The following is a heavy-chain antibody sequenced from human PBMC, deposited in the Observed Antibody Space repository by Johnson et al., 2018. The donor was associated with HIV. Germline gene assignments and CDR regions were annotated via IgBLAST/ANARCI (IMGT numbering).Heavy chain of an antibody. CDR3: ARDRAIVVAYDAFDI. Sequence: VQLVESGGGLVQPGGSLRLSCAASGFTVSSNYMSWVRQAPGKGLEWVSVFYSGGSTYYADSVKGRFTISRDNSKNTLYLQMNSLRPEDTAVYYCARDRAIVVAYDAFDIWGQGTMVTVSS. D-gene: IGHD3-22*01. CDR1: GFTVSSNY. J-gene: IGHJ3*02. V-gene: IGHV3-66*01. CDR2: FYSGGST.